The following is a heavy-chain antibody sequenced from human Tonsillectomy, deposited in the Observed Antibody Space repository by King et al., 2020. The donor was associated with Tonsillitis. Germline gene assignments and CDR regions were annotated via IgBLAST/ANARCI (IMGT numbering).Heavy chain of an antibody. Sequence: VQLQESGPGLVKPSETLSLTCTVSGGSISSYYWTWIRQPPGKGLEWIGYVYYSGSTDYNPSLKSRVTISVDTSNNQFSLKLSSVTAADTAVYYCARLYSSDWGYFDYWGQGTLVTVSS. J-gene: IGHJ4*02. CDR1: GGSISSYY. D-gene: IGHD6-19*01. V-gene: IGHV4-59*08. CDR2: VYYSGST. CDR3: ARLYSSDWGYFDY.